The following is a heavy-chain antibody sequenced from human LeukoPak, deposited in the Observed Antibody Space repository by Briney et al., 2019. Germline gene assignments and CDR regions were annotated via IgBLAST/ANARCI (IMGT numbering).Heavy chain of an antibody. Sequence: SETLSLTCTVSGGSISSSAYYWGWIRQPPGKGLEWIGSIYYSGSTYYNPSLKSRVTISVDTSKKQFSLKLSSVTAADTAVYYCAKSVETATVFFDCWGQGTLVTVSS. J-gene: IGHJ4*02. D-gene: IGHD5-24*01. CDR2: IYYSGST. CDR3: AKSVETATVFFDC. CDR1: GGSISSSAYY. V-gene: IGHV4-39*01.